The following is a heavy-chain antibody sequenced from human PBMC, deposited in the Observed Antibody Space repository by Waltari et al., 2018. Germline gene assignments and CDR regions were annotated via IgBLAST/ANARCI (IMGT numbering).Heavy chain of an antibody. CDR2: INPNRGVT. D-gene: IGHD2-8*01. V-gene: IGHV1-2*02. J-gene: IGHJ4*02. Sequence: QVQLVQSGAEVKKPGASVKVSCKASSSSSIDFYIHWLRQTPGQGLEWMGWINPNRGVTKYAQKFQGRVTRAWDTSISAAYMELIRRTSDDAAVDYWLVYLYVSEFYFDFGAQGTLFTVSS. CDR1: SSSSIDFY. CDR3: LVYLYVSEFYFDF.